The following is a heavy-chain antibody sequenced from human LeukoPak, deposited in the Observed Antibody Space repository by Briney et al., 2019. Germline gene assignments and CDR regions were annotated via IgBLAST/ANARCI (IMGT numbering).Heavy chain of an antibody. J-gene: IGHJ4*02. CDR2: ISWNSGSI. Sequence: GRSLRLSCAASGFTLEDYAMHWVRQAPGKGLEWVSGISWNSGSIGYADSVKGRFTISRDNAKNSLYLQMNSLRAEDMALYYCAKALESRYYYDSSGYDYWGQGTLVTVSS. V-gene: IGHV3-9*03. D-gene: IGHD3-22*01. CDR3: AKALESRYYYDSSGYDY. CDR1: GFTLEDYA.